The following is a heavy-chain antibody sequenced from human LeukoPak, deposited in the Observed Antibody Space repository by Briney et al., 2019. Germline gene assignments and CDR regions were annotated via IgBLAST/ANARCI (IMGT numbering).Heavy chain of an antibody. D-gene: IGHD2-8*01. CDR2: VSNSGDYI. V-gene: IGHV3-21*06. J-gene: IGHJ4*02. CDR1: GFTLSSYE. Sequence: GGSLRLSCAASGFTLSSYEMTWFRQAPGKGLEWVSSVSNSGDYIHYADSVKGRFTISRDNSKNSLYLQMNSLRAEDTAVYYCARALIGYYFDYWGQGTLVTVSS. CDR3: ARALIGYYFDY.